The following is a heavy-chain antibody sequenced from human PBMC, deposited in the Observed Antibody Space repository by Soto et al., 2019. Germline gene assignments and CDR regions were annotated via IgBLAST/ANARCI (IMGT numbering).Heavy chain of an antibody. CDR3: AHPRGYGVFDAVDI. Sequence: GGSLRLSCAASGFLFSTYAMNWVRQAPGKGLEWVSAISSTGGSTYYAESVRGRFTISRDNSMNTLYLQMSSLRTEDTALYYCAHPRGYGVFDAVDIWGQGTMVTVSS. J-gene: IGHJ3*02. CDR2: ISSTGGST. CDR1: GFLFSTYA. V-gene: IGHV3-23*01. D-gene: IGHD4-17*01.